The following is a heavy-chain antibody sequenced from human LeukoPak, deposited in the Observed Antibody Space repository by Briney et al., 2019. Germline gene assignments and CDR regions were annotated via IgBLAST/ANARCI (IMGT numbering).Heavy chain of an antibody. V-gene: IGHV1-18*04. J-gene: IGHJ4*02. Sequence: ASVKVSCKASGYTFTGYYMHWVRQAPGQGLEWMGWISAYNGNTNYAQKLQGRVTMTTDTSTSTAYMELRSLRSDDTAVYYCARDISLYSDYLDWGQGTLVTVSS. CDR3: ARDISLYSDYLD. CDR1: GYTFTGYY. D-gene: IGHD4-11*01. CDR2: ISAYNGNT.